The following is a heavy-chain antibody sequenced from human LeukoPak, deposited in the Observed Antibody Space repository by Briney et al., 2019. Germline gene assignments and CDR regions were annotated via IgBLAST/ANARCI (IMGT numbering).Heavy chain of an antibody. CDR1: GGSFSGYY. V-gene: IGHV4-34*01. CDR3: ARAGCPGIAVAGPRNAFDI. J-gene: IGHJ3*02. D-gene: IGHD6-19*01. CDR2: INHSGST. Sequence: PSETLSLTCAVYGGSFSGYYWSWIRQPPGKGLEWIGEINHSGSTNYNPSLKSRVTISVDTSKNQFSLKLSSVTAADTAVYYCARAGCPGIAVAGPRNAFDIWGQGTMVTVSS.